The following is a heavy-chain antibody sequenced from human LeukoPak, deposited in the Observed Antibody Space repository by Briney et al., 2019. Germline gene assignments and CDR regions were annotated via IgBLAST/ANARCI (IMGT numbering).Heavy chain of an antibody. CDR1: GFTFSSYA. Sequence: GGSLRLSCAASGFTFSSYAMSWVRQAPGKGLEWVSVIYSGGSTYYADSAKGRFTISRDNSKNTLYLQMNSLRAEDTAVYYCVSTPDYFDYWGQGTLVTVSS. CDR2: IYSGGST. J-gene: IGHJ4*02. D-gene: IGHD5/OR15-5a*01. V-gene: IGHV3-66*01. CDR3: VSTPDYFDY.